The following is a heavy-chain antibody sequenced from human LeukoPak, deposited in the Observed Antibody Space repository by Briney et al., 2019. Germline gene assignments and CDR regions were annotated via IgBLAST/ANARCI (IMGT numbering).Heavy chain of an antibody. CDR2: ISAYNGNT. D-gene: IGHD5-24*01. J-gene: IGHJ5*02. CDR1: GYTFTSYG. V-gene: IGHV1-18*01. CDR3: ARGRLQARTTAVYNWFDP. Sequence: ASVKVSCTASGYTFTSYGISWVRQAPGQGLEWVGWISAYNGNTNYAQGLQGRVTMTTDTSTSTAYLEQWSLRSDDTAVYYCARGRLQARTTAVYNWFDPWGQGTLVTVSS.